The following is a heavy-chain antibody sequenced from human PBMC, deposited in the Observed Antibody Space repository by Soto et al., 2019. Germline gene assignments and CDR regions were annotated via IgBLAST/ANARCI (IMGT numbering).Heavy chain of an antibody. D-gene: IGHD2-21*02. Sequence: SETLSLTCTVSGSSVSGYYWSWIRQPAGRGLEWIGRIYSSGTTNYNPSLKSRVTMSVDTSENQFSLKLSSVTATDTAVYYCARGPYCGSDCYFDFWGQGTLVTVSS. CDR3: ARGPYCGSDCYFDF. J-gene: IGHJ4*02. V-gene: IGHV4-4*07. CDR1: GSSVSGYY. CDR2: IYSSGTT.